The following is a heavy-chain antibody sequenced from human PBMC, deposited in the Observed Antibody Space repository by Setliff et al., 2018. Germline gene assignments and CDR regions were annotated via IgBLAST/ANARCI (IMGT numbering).Heavy chain of an antibody. V-gene: IGHV4-61*09. CDR2: IYTSGTT. CDR3: TKEYVVISFVANTHSHYGMDV. Sequence: SETLSLTCTVSGASIRSGSHYWSRIRQSAERGLEWIGHIYTSGTTDYSPSFKSRVSISADTSKNLVSLKLHSVTAADTAVYYCTKEYVVISFVANTHSHYGMDVWGQGTTVTVSS. D-gene: IGHD2-21*01. J-gene: IGHJ6*02. CDR1: GASIRSGSHY.